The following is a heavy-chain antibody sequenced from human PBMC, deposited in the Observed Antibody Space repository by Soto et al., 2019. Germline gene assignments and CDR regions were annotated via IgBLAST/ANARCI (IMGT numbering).Heavy chain of an antibody. J-gene: IGHJ6*02. CDR1: GGTFSSYT. D-gene: IGHD6-13*01. Sequence: ASVKVSCKASGGTFSSYTISWVRQAPGQGLEWMGRIIPILGIANYAQKLQGRVTMTADKSTSTAYMELRSLRSDDTAVYYCARDFGSSWYEDYYYYGMDVWGQGTTVTVSS. V-gene: IGHV1-69*04. CDR2: IIPILGIA. CDR3: ARDFGSSWYEDYYYYGMDV.